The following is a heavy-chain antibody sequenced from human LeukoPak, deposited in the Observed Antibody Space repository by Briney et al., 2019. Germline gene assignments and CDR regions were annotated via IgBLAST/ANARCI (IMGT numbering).Heavy chain of an antibody. CDR2: INTYNGDT. D-gene: IGHD1-26*01. Sequence: ASVKVSCKASGYSFTTCDISWVRQAPGQGLEWMGWINTYNGDTNYAQNVQGRLTITTDTATTTVYMELRSLRSDDTATYFCVRDPGEQLAIDPHFDFWGLGTPVTVSS. V-gene: IGHV1-18*01. CDR1: GYSFTTCD. J-gene: IGHJ4*02. CDR3: VRDPGEQLAIDPHFDF.